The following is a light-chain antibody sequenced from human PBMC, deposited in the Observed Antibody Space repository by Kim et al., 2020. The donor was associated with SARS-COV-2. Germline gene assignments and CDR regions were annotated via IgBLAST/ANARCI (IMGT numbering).Light chain of an antibody. CDR1: QSVRNTY. Sequence: EIVLTQSPGTLSLSPGERATLSCRASQSVRNTYLAWYQQKVGQAPRLLIYGASNRAAGIPDRFSGSGSGTDFTLSISNLETEDFAVYYCQQDEIAPFTFGQGTKLEI. CDR2: GAS. V-gene: IGKV3-20*01. CDR3: QQDEIAPFT. J-gene: IGKJ2*01.